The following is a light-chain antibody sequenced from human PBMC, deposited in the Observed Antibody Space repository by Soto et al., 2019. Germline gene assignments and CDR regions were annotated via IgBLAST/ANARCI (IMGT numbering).Light chain of an antibody. CDR3: QQRGNWPS. V-gene: IGKV3-11*01. CDR1: QSVSRY. J-gene: IGKJ4*01. CDR2: DAS. Sequence: NAVAQSTATHSFSPRVITNLSFRASQSVSRYLAWYQQKPGQAPRLLIYDASNRATGIPARFSGSGSGTDFTLTISSLEPEDFALYYCQQRGNWPSFGGGTKVDIK.